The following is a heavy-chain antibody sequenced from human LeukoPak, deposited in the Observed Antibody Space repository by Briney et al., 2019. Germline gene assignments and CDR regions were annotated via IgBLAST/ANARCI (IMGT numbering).Heavy chain of an antibody. V-gene: IGHV3-7*05. CDR2: IKQDGSER. CDR1: GFTFSNYW. CDR3: ARDISIAGCMDV. J-gene: IGHJ6*02. Sequence: SGGSLRLSCAASGFTFSNYWMAWVRQAPGKGLEWVANIKQDGSERNYVDSVKGRFTISRDNAENSLYLQMNSLRADDTAVYYCARDISIAGCMDVWGQGTTVTVSS. D-gene: IGHD3-3*02.